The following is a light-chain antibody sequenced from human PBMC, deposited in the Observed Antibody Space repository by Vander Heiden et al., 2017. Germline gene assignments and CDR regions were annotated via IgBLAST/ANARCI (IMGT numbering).Light chain of an antibody. Sequence: SYELTQPPSVSVSPGQTASITCSGDKLGDKYACWYQQKPGQSPVLVIYKDSKRPSGIPERFSGSNSGNTATLTISGTQAMDEADYYCQAWDSSTAVFGGGTKLTVL. CDR2: KDS. CDR1: KLGDKY. J-gene: IGLJ2*01. V-gene: IGLV3-1*01. CDR3: QAWDSSTAV.